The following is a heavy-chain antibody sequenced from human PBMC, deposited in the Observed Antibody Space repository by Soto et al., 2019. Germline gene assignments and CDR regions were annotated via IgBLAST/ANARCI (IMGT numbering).Heavy chain of an antibody. Sequence: QPGGSLRLSCAASGFTFDSFAMTWVRQAPGKGLEWVSAISASGGSTFYADSVKGRFTISRDSSKNTLYLQMNSPRAEDTAVYYCARGAVMPDSWGQGTLVTVSS. CDR2: ISASGGST. D-gene: IGHD3-16*01. J-gene: IGHJ4*02. CDR3: ARGAVMPDS. CDR1: GFTFDSFA. V-gene: IGHV3-23*01.